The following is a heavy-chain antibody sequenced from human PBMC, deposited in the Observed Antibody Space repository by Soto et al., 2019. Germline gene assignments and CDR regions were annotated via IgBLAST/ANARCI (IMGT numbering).Heavy chain of an antibody. J-gene: IGHJ5*02. V-gene: IGHV4-30-2*01. CDR3: ARESETGWFDP. Sequence: QLQLQESGSGLVKPSQTLSLTCAVSGGSISSGGYSWSWNRQPPGKGLEWIGYIYHSGSTYYNPSLQSRVTMSVDRSKSRFSLKLSSVTAADTAVYYCARESETGWFDPWGQGTLVTVSS. CDR1: GGSISSGGYS. D-gene: IGHD3-10*01. CDR2: IYHSGST.